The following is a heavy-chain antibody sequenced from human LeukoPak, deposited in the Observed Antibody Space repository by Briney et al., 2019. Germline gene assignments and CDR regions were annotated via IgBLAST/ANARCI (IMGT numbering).Heavy chain of an antibody. V-gene: IGHV4-34*01. D-gene: IGHD3-10*01. CDR2: INHSGST. J-gene: IGHJ4*02. CDR1: GGSFNGYY. Sequence: SEALSLTCAVYGGSFNGYYWSWIRQPPGEGLEWIGEINHSGSTNYNPSLKSRVTISVDTSKNQFSLKLSSVTAADTAVYYCARGRVYHYGSGREHYFDYWGQGTLVTVSS. CDR3: ARGRVYHYGSGREHYFDY.